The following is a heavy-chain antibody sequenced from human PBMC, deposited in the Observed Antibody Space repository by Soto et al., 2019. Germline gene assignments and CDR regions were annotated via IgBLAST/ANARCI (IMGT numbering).Heavy chain of an antibody. CDR1: VGSISIYY. D-gene: IGHD3-16*01. Sequence: SETLSVTCTISVGSISIYYWSWIRQPPGKGLEWIGVVFHTGSTHYSPSLKSRVSISLDTSKKLFSLRLTSVTAADAAVYYCARQLKYAYDSWGPGIMVTVSS. J-gene: IGHJ5*02. V-gene: IGHV4-59*08. CDR3: ARQLKYAYDS. CDR2: VFHTGST.